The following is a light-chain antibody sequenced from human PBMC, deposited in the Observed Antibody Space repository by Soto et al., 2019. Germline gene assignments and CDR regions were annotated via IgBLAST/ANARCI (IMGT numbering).Light chain of an antibody. CDR3: MQSKDLPLT. J-gene: IGKJ4*01. V-gene: IGKV2-29*03. Sequence: DLVMTQTPLSLSVTPGQPASISCKSSRSLLHTDGKTYLSWYLQKPGQPPQLLIYEVSSRFSAVPDRLTGSGSGTEFTLKISRVEAEDVGIYYCMQSKDLPLTFAVGTKVEI. CDR1: RSLLHTDGKTY. CDR2: EVS.